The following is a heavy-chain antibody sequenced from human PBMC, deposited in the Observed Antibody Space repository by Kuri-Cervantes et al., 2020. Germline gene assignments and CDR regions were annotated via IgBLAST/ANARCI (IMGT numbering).Heavy chain of an antibody. Sequence: SETLSLTCTVSGGSISSSSYYWGWIRQPPGKGLEWIGSIYHSGSTYYNPSLKSRVTISVDTSKNQFSLKLSSVTAADTAVYYCARDSSSRGDAFDIWGQGTMVTVSS. CDR1: GGSISSSSYY. D-gene: IGHD6-13*01. CDR2: IYHSGST. J-gene: IGHJ3*02. V-gene: IGHV4-39*07. CDR3: ARDSSSRGDAFDI.